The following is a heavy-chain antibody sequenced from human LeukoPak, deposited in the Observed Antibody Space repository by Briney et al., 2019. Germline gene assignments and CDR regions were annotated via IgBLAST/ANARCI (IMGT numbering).Heavy chain of an antibody. D-gene: IGHD4-23*01. Sequence: SETLSLTCTVSGYSISSGYYWGWIRQPPGKGLEWIGSIYHSGSTYYNPSLKSRVTISVDTSKNQFSLKLSSVIAADTAVYYCARDRSVYGSNPDYWGQGTLVTVSS. J-gene: IGHJ4*02. CDR1: GYSISSGYY. V-gene: IGHV4-38-2*02. CDR2: IYHSGST. CDR3: ARDRSVYGSNPDY.